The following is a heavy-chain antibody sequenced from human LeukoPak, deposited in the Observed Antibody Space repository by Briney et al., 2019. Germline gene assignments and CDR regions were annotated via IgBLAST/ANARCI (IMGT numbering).Heavy chain of an antibody. CDR2: IYYSGST. D-gene: IGHD6-13*01. J-gene: IGHJ5*02. Sequence: PSETLSLTCTVSGGSISSSSYYWGWIRQPPGKGLEWIGSIYYSGSTYYNPSLKSRVTISVDTSKNQFSLKLSSVTAADTAVYYCARAFGSSSWYGNWFDPWGQGTLVTVSS. V-gene: IGHV4-39*01. CDR1: GGSISSSSYY. CDR3: ARAFGSSSWYGNWFDP.